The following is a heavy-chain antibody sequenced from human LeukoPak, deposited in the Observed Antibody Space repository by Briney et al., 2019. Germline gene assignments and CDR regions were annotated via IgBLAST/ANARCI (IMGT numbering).Heavy chain of an antibody. D-gene: IGHD6-13*01. J-gene: IGHJ4*02. V-gene: IGHV3-53*05. CDR2: IYSGGTT. CDR3: AREGAAVLDY. Sequence: GGSLRLSCAASGFTVSSNFMSWVRQAPGEGLEWVSVIYSGGTTYYADSVKGRFSISRDNSKNTLYLQMNSLRAEDTAVYYCAREGAAVLDYWGQGTLVTVSS. CDR1: GFTVSSNF.